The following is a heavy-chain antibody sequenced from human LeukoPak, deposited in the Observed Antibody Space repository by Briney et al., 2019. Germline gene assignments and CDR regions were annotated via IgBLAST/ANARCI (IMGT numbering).Heavy chain of an antibody. CDR3: ASGGSSWYYYFDY. J-gene: IGHJ4*02. V-gene: IGHV4-59*01. CDR2: IYYSGST. Sequence: NPSETLSLTCTVSGGSISSYYWSWIRQPPGKGLEWSGYIYYSGSTNYNPSLKSRVTISLDTSKNQFSLKLSSVTAADTAVYYCASGGSSWYYYFDYWGQGTLVTVSS. CDR1: GGSISSYY. D-gene: IGHD6-13*01.